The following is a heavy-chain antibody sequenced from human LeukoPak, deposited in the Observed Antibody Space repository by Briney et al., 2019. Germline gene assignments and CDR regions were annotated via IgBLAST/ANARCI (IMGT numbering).Heavy chain of an antibody. CDR1: GYAFTSYG. J-gene: IGHJ3*02. V-gene: IGHV1-18*01. CDR2: ISVYNGNT. D-gene: IGHD2-15*01. Sequence: ASVKVSCKASGYAFTSYGISWVRQAPGQGLEWMGWISVYNGNTNYAQKLQGRVTMTTDTSTSTAYMELRSLRSDDTAVYYCASPYCSGGTCYAHDAFDIWGQGTMVTVSS. CDR3: ASPYCSGGTCYAHDAFDI.